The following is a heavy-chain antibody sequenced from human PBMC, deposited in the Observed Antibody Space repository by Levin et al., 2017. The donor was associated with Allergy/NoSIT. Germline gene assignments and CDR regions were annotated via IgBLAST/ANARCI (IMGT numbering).Heavy chain of an antibody. J-gene: IGHJ4*02. CDR2: IYNSGST. V-gene: IGHV4-39*01. D-gene: IGHD3-9*01. CDR3: ARQCYDILTGYYNFDY. CDR1: GGDRRRSRED. Sequence: SQTLSLTRTVAGGDRRRSREDGGGSSQAAGKGLEWIGSIYNSGSTYYNPSLKSRVTTSVDTSKNQFSLKLSSVTAADTAVYYCARQCYDILTGYYNFDYWGQGTLVTVSS.